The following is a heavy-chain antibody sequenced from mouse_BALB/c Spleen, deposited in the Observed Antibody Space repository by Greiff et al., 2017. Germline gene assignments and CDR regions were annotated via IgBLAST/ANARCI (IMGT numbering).Heavy chain of an antibody. CDR3: TRDYYGYVGDY. CDR1: GYTFTSYY. D-gene: IGHD1-2*01. V-gene: IGHV1S81*02. J-gene: IGHJ2*01. CDR2: INHSNGGT. Sequence: VQLQQSGAELVKPGASVKLSCKASGYTFTSYYMYWVKQRPGQGLEWIGEINHSNGGTNFNEKFKSKATVTADKSSSTAYMQLSSLTSEDSAVYYCTRDYYGYVGDYWGQGTTLTVSS.